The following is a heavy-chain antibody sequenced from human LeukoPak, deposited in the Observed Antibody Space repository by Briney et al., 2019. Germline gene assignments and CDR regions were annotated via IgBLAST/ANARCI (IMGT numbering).Heavy chain of an antibody. J-gene: IGHJ4*02. CDR1: GFTFSSYA. V-gene: IGHV3-23*01. Sequence: TGGSLRLSCAASGFTFSSYAMSWIRQAPGKGLEWVSVISGSGGNTYCADSVKGRFTTSRDNSKNTLYLQMSGLRAEDTAVYYCARCGGTHCGSTSSFDYWGQGTLVTVSS. CDR2: ISGSGGNT. CDR3: ARCGGTHCGSTSSFDY. D-gene: IGHD2-2*01.